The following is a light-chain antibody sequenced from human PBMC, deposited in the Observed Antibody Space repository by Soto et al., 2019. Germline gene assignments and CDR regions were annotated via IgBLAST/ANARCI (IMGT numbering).Light chain of an antibody. V-gene: IGLV2-11*01. J-gene: IGLJ1*01. CDR2: DVS. CDR1: SSDVGGYNY. Sequence: QSALTQPRSVSGSPGQSVTISCTGTSSDVGGYNYVSWYQQYPGKAPKLMIYDVSKRPSGVPDRFSGSKSGNTASLTISGLQAEDEADYYCCSYAGSYTDVFATGTKLTVL. CDR3: CSYAGSYTDV.